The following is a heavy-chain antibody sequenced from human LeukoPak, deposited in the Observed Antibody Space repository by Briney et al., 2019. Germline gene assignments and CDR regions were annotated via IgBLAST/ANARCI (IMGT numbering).Heavy chain of an antibody. V-gene: IGHV3-73*01. Sequence: GGSLRLSCAASGFTFSGSAMHWVRQASGKGLEWVGGIRSKANSYATAYAASVKGRFTISRDDSKNTAYLQMNSLKPEDTAVYYCTRQDYDFWSGGNDYWGQGTLVTVSS. D-gene: IGHD3-3*01. CDR3: TRQDYDFWSGGNDY. CDR2: IRSKANSYAT. J-gene: IGHJ4*02. CDR1: GFTFSGSA.